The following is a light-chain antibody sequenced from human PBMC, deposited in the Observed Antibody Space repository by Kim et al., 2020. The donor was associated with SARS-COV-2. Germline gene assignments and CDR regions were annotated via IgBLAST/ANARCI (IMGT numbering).Light chain of an antibody. CDR2: DVS. V-gene: IGLV2-14*03. CDR3: SAYTSSSTRV. J-gene: IGLJ3*02. Sequence: GQSINITCTGTSSDVGGYNYVSWYQQQPGKAPKLRIYDVSNRPAGVSNRFSGSKSGNTASLTISGLQAEDEADYYCSAYTSSSTRVFGGGTQLTVL. CDR1: SSDVGGYNY.